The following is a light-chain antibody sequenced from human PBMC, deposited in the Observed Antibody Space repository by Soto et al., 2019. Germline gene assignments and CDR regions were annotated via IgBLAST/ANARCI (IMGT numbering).Light chain of an antibody. CDR1: QSISSW. CDR2: KAS. CDR3: QQYNSYLWT. J-gene: IGKJ1*01. V-gene: IGKV1-5*03. Sequence: DIQMTQSPSTLSAPVGDRVTITCRASQSISSWLAWYQQKPGKAPKLLIYKASSLESGVPSRFSGSGSGTKFTLTISSLQPDDFATYYCQQYNSYLWTFGQGTKVDIK.